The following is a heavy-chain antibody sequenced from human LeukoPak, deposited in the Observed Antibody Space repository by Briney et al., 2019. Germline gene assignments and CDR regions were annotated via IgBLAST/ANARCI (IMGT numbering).Heavy chain of an antibody. CDR1: GLTFSIFA. J-gene: IGHJ5*02. CDR3: AKDKHWLIFSAWFDA. CDR2: ISGSAGNT. Sequence: GGSLRLSCAASGLTFSIFAMSWVRQAPGKGLEWVAAISGSAGNTYYADSVKGRFTISRDNSKNTLYLQMNSLRDEDKAVYYCAKDKHWLIFSAWFDAWGQGTLVIVSS. D-gene: IGHD3-16*01. V-gene: IGHV3-23*01.